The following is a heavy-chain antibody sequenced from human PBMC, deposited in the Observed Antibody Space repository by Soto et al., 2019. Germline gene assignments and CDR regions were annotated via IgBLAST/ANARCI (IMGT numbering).Heavy chain of an antibody. CDR2: INHSGST. V-gene: IGHV4-34*01. CDR1: GGSFSGYY. J-gene: IGHJ6*03. CDR3: AKVFRPVRPIAAAGRYYYYMDV. Sequence: SETLSLTCAVYGGSFSGYYWSWIRQPPGKGLEWIGEINHSGSTNYNPSLKSRVTISVGTSKNQFSLKLSSVTAADTTVYYSAKVFRPVRPIAAAGRYYYYMDVWGKGTTVTVSS. D-gene: IGHD6-13*01.